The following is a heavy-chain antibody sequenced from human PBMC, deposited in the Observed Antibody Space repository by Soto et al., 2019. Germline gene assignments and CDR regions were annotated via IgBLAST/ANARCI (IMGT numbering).Heavy chain of an antibody. CDR1: GFTFSSYS. Sequence: GGSLRLSCAASGFTFSSYSMNWVRQAPGKGLEWVSSISSSSSYIYYADSVKGRFTISRDNAKNSLYLQMNSLRAEGTAVYYCARVVTMVRGVISPLYYWGQGTLVTVSS. CDR3: ARVVTMVRGVISPLYY. J-gene: IGHJ4*02. CDR2: ISSSSSYI. D-gene: IGHD3-10*01. V-gene: IGHV3-21*01.